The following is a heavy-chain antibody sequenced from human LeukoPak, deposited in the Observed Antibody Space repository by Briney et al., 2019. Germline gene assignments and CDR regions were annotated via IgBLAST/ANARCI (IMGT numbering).Heavy chain of an antibody. V-gene: IGHV3-7*01. CDR3: ASGAGWESGY. CDR2: IDQDGSEK. D-gene: IGHD1-26*01. Sequence: SGGSLRLSCAASGSTSSRNFMSWVRQTPEKGLEWVANIDQDGSEKNYVDSVKGRFTISRDNAKNSLFLQMNSLRAEDTAIYYCASGAGWESGYWGQGTLVTVSS. CDR1: GSTSSRNF. J-gene: IGHJ4*02.